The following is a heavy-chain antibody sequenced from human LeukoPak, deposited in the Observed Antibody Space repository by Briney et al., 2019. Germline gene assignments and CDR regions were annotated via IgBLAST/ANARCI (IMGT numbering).Heavy chain of an antibody. V-gene: IGHV1-69*13. CDR2: IIPIFGTA. Sequence: SVKVSCKASGGTFSSYAIRWVRQAPGQGLEWMGGIIPIFGTANYAQKFQGRVTITADESTSTAYMELSSLRSEDTAVYYCARAPVGATIQNNWFDPWGQGTLVTVSS. CDR3: ARAPVGATIQNNWFDP. CDR1: GGTFSSYA. J-gene: IGHJ5*02. D-gene: IGHD1-26*01.